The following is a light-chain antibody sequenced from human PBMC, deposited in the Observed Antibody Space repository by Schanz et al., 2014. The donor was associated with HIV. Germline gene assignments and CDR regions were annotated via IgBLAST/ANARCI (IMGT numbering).Light chain of an antibody. V-gene: IGLV1-47*01. CDR2: RNN. Sequence: QAVVTQPPSASGTPGQRVTISCSGSSSNIGSNYVFWYQQLPGTAPNLLISRNNQRPSGVPDRFSGSKSGTSASLAISGLRFEDEADYYCGTWDDSLKGWVFGGGTKLTVL. CDR1: SSNIGSNY. J-gene: IGLJ3*02. CDR3: GTWDDSLKGWV.